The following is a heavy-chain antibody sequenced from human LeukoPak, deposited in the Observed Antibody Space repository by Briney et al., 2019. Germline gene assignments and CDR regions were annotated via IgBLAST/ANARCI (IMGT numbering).Heavy chain of an antibody. CDR2: IRYDGSNK. D-gene: IGHD2-2*01. Sequence: GGSLRLSCAASGFTFSSYGMHWVRQAPGKGLEWVAFIRYDGSNKYYADSVKGRFTISRDNSKNTLYLQMNSLRAEDTAVYYCAKALLGYCSSTSCYGFDYWGQGTLVTVSS. V-gene: IGHV3-30*02. CDR3: AKALLGYCSSTSCYGFDY. J-gene: IGHJ4*02. CDR1: GFTFSSYG.